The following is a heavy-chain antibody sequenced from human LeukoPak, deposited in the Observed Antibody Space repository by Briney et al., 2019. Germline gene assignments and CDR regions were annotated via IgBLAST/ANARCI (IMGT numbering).Heavy chain of an antibody. Sequence: SETLSLTCAVSGGSISSYYWSWIRQPAGKGLEWIGRIYTSGSTNYNPSLKSRVTMSVDTSKNQFSLKLSSVTAADTAVYYCARSGSYNYYYGMDVWGQGTTVTVSS. CDR2: IYTSGST. CDR1: GGSISSYY. J-gene: IGHJ6*02. D-gene: IGHD1-26*01. V-gene: IGHV4-4*07. CDR3: ARSGSYNYYYGMDV.